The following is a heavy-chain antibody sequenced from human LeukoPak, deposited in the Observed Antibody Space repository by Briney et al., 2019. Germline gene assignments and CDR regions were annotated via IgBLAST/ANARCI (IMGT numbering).Heavy chain of an antibody. V-gene: IGHV3-23*01. CDR3: ASRDPSSWYVY. CDR2: VSSSGAYT. CDR1: GFXFSNSA. Sequence: GGSLRLSCAASGFXFSNSAMSWVRQAPGKGPEWVSAVSSSGAYTYYADSVKGRFTVSRDNSKNTLYLQMNSLRAEDTAVYYCASRDPSSWYVYWGQGTLVTVSS. D-gene: IGHD6-13*01. J-gene: IGHJ4*02.